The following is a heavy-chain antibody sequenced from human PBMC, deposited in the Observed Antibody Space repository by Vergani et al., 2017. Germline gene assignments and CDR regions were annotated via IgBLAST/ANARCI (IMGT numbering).Heavy chain of an antibody. CDR3: AKASSYYYYYYMDV. CDR1: GFTFSACP. V-gene: IGHV3-23*04. CDR2: ISGSGGST. J-gene: IGHJ6*03. Sequence: EVQLVESGGGLVQPGGSLRLSCAASGFTFSACPMSWVRQAPGKGLEWVSAISGSGGSTYYADSVKGRFTISRDNSKNTLYLQMNSLRAEDTAVYYCAKASSYYYYYYMDVWGKGTTVTVSS.